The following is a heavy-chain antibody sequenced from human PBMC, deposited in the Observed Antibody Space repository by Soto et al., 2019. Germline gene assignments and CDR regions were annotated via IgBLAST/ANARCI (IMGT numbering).Heavy chain of an antibody. CDR2: ISWNSGSI. CDR1: GFTFDDYA. J-gene: IGHJ6*03. D-gene: IGHD1-7*01. Sequence: DVQLVESGGGLVQPGRSLRLSCAASGFTFDDYAMHWVRQAPGKGLEWVSGISWNSGSIGYADSVKGRFTISRDNAKNSLYLQMNSLRAEDTALYYCAKESAGKITGTTEGVYYYYYYMDVWGKGTTVTVSS. V-gene: IGHV3-9*01. CDR3: AKESAGKITGTTEGVYYYYYYMDV.